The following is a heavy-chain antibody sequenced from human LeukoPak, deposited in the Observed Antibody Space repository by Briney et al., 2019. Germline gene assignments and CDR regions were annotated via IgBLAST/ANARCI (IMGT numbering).Heavy chain of an antibody. Sequence: GSLRLSCAASGFTFSSYAMDWVRQAPGKGLEWVSAISGSGGSTYYADSVKGRFTISRDNSKNTLYLQMNSLRAEDTAVYYCAKSVVSSGYYAYWGQGTLVTVSS. CDR3: AKSVVSSGYYAY. J-gene: IGHJ4*02. D-gene: IGHD3-22*01. CDR2: ISGSGGST. CDR1: GFTFSSYA. V-gene: IGHV3-23*01.